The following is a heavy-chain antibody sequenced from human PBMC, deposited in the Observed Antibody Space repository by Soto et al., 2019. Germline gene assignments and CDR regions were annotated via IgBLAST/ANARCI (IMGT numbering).Heavy chain of an antibody. CDR1: GFTFSSYG. V-gene: IGHV3-30*18. Sequence: QVQLVESGGGVVQPGRSLRLSCAASGFTFSSYGMHWVRQAAGKGLEWVAVISYDGSNKYYADSVKGRFTISRDNSKNTLYLQMNSLRAEDTAVYYCAKAWIQLWLPGDYWGQGTLVTVSS. J-gene: IGHJ4*02. D-gene: IGHD5-18*01. CDR2: ISYDGSNK. CDR3: AKAWIQLWLPGDY.